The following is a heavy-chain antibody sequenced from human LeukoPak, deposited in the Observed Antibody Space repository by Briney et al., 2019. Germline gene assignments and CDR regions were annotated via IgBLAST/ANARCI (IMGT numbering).Heavy chain of an antibody. J-gene: IGHJ3*02. CDR1: GFTFSSYG. D-gene: IGHD2-2*01. CDR3: AREDRVPAADDAFDI. V-gene: IGHV3-30*02. CDR2: MRYDGSNK. Sequence: GGSLRLSCAASGFTFSSYGMHWVRQAPGKGLEWVAFMRYDGSNKYYADSVKGRFTISRDNAKNSLYLQMNSLRAEDTAVYYCAREDRVPAADDAFDIWGQGTMVTVSP.